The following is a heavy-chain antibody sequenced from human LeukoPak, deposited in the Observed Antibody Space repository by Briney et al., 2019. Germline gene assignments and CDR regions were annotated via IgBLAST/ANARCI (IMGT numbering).Heavy chain of an antibody. Sequence: PGGSLRLSCAASGFTFDDYGMSWVRQAPGKGLEWVSGINWNGGSTGYADSVKGRFTISRDNGKNSLYLQMNSLRAEDTALYYCARVIAVGDYGDFYFDYWGQGTLVTVSS. CDR3: ARVIAVGDYGDFYFDY. CDR1: GFTFDDYG. D-gene: IGHD4-17*01. CDR2: INWNGGST. V-gene: IGHV3-20*04. J-gene: IGHJ4*02.